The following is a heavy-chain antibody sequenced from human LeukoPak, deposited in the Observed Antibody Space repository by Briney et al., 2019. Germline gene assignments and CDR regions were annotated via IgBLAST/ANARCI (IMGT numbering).Heavy chain of an antibody. Sequence: GESLKISCKGSGYSFTSYWIGWVRQMPGKGLEWMGIIYPGDSDTRYSPSFQGQVTISADESISTAYLQWSSLKASDTAMYYCARPIAGYSYGTLDNWFDPWGKGTLVTVSS. CDR2: IYPGDSDT. V-gene: IGHV5-51*01. J-gene: IGHJ5*02. CDR3: ARPIAGYSYGTLDNWFDP. D-gene: IGHD5-18*01. CDR1: GYSFTSYW.